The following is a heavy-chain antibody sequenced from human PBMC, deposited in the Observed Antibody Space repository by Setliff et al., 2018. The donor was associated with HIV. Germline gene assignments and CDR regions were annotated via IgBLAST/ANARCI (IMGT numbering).Heavy chain of an antibody. J-gene: IGHJ4*02. CDR2: LSYDGSNK. V-gene: IGHV3-30*03. CDR1: GFTFSRYG. D-gene: IGHD6-19*01. CDR3: AIIAVAGTLGY. Sequence: GGSLRLSCAGSGFTFSRYGMHWVRQAPGKGLEWVAVLSYDGSNKYYADSVKGRFTISRDNSKNTLYVQMNSLRPEDTAVYYCAIIAVAGTLGYWGQGTLVTVSS.